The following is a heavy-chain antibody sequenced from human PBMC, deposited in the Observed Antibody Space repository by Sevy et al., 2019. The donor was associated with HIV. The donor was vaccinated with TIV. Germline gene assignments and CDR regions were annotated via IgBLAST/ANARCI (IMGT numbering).Heavy chain of an antibody. D-gene: IGHD5-12*01. CDR1: GLTFSSCG. J-gene: IGHJ6*02. CDR3: AKDRGVATGSFYSYGMDV. Sequence: GGSLRLSCEASGLTFSSCGMHWVRQAPGKGREWVAVISYDGINKDYVDSVKGRFTISRDNSENTLYLQMNSLGAEDTAVYFCAKDRGVATGSFYSYGMDVWGQGTTVTISS. V-gene: IGHV3-30*18. CDR2: ISYDGINK.